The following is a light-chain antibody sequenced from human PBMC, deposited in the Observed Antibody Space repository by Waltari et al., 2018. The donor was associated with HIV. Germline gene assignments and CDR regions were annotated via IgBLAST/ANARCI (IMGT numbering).Light chain of an antibody. J-gene: IGLJ3*02. CDR2: EVS. CDR3: SSYTTSSTLVV. Sequence: QSALTQPASVSGSPVPSITLPCTGTSTDLGVYDYVSWYQQHPGKAPKLMIFEVSYRPSGVSSRFSGSKSGNTASLTISGLRAEDEADYYCSSYTTSSTLVVFGGGTRLTVL. V-gene: IGLV2-14*01. CDR1: STDLGVYDY.